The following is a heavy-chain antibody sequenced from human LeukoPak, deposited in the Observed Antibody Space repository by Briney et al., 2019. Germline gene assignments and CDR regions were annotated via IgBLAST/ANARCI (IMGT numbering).Heavy chain of an antibody. D-gene: IGHD2-2*01. J-gene: IGHJ4*02. V-gene: IGHV3-48*03. Sequence: GGSWRSSVAAPGFIFITYAMTWVRKAPGKGLGWVSYISSSGYTIYYADSVKGRFTISRDNAKNSLYLQMNSLRAEDTAVYYCAREDCSSTSCYDPSVSDYWGQGTLVTVSS. CDR2: ISSSGYTI. CDR1: GFIFITYA. CDR3: AREDCSSTSCYDPSVSDY.